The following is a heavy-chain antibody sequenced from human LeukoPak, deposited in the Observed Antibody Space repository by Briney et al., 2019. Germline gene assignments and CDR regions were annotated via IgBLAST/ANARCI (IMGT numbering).Heavy chain of an antibody. CDR3: ARGPTYYDSSGYRLEY. D-gene: IGHD3-22*01. CDR2: IYPDSGVT. J-gene: IGHJ4*02. V-gene: IGHV1-2*02. CDR1: GYTFSDYY. Sequence: ASVTVSCTASGYTFSDYYIHWVRQAPGQGLEWMAWIYPDSGVTNYAQKFQGRVTMTRDTSISTAYMDLSRLRSDDTAVYFCARGPTYYDSSGYRLEYWGQGTLVTVSS.